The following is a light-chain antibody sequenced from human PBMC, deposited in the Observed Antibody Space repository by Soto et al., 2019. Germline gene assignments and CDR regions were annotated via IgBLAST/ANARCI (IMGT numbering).Light chain of an antibody. CDR2: GAS. J-gene: IGKJ1*01. CDR1: QSVSSSF. V-gene: IGKV3-20*01. CDR3: QEYGSLPWT. Sequence: EIALTQSPGTLSLSPGQRATLSFRASQSVSSSFLAWYQQKPGQAPRIVIFGASGTATGISDRFSGSWSGTDFPVTNSIMEHEDFAVYYCQEYGSLPWTFGQGTKVEIK.